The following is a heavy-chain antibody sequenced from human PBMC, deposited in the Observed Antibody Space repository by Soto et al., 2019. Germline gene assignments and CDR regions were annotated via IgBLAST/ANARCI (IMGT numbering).Heavy chain of an antibody. J-gene: IGHJ4*02. Sequence: SETLSLTCTVSGGSISSGDYYWSWIRQPPGKGLEWIGYIYYSGSTYYNPSLKSRVTISVDTSKNQFSMELVCLTPDDTAVYYCATQVWLALAHWGQGTLVTVSS. CDR2: IYYSGST. CDR1: GGSISSGDYY. CDR3: ATQVWLALAH. V-gene: IGHV4-30-4*02. D-gene: IGHD6-19*01.